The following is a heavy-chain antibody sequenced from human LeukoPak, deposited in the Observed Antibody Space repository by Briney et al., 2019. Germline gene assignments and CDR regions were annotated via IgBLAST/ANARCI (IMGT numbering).Heavy chain of an antibody. CDR2: IYSGGST. J-gene: IGHJ3*02. Sequence: PGGSLRLSCAASGFTVSSNYMSWVRQAPGKGLEWVSVIYSGGSTYYADSVKGRFTISRDNSKNTLYLQMNSLRAEDTAVYYCARARYSSGSDAFDIWGQGTMVTVSS. CDR1: GFTVSSNY. CDR3: ARARYSSGSDAFDI. D-gene: IGHD6-19*01. V-gene: IGHV3-53*01.